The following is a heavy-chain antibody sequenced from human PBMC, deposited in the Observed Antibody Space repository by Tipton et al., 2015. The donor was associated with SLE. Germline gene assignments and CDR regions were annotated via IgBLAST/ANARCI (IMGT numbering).Heavy chain of an antibody. J-gene: IGHJ5*02. CDR3: AKVTVFGVAIFGYNWFDP. D-gene: IGHD3-3*01. Sequence: TLSLTCSVIGDPISSNNWWSWVRQSPGLGLQWIGQTHHSGTTEYNPSLTGRVTISVDKSKNQFSLKLTSVTAADTGVHYCAKVTVFGVAIFGYNWFDPWGQGTLVTVAS. CDR1: GDPISSNNW. V-gene: IGHV4-4*02. CDR2: THHSGTT.